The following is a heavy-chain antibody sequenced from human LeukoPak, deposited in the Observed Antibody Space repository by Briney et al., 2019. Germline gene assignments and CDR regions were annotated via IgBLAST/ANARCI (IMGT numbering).Heavy chain of an antibody. CDR3: ARYDPVAGTGYYFDY. CDR1: GGSISSYY. J-gene: IGHJ4*02. CDR2: IYTSGST. V-gene: IGHV4-4*07. D-gene: IGHD6-19*01. Sequence: SETLSLTCTVSGGSISSYYWSWIRQPAGKGLEWIGRIYTSGSTNYNPSLKSRVTMSVDTSKNRFSLKLSSVTAADTAVYYCARYDPVAGTGYYFDYWGQGTLVTVSS.